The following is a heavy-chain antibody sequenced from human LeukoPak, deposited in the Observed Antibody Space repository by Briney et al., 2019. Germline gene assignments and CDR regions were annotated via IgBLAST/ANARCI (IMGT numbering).Heavy chain of an antibody. V-gene: IGHV1-46*01. CDR3: ARVPTYYDSSGYYSTDAFDI. CDR2: INPSGGST. D-gene: IGHD3-22*01. CDR1: GYTFTSYY. J-gene: IGHJ3*02. Sequence: ASVKVSCKASGYTFTSYYMHWVRQAPGQGLEWMGIINPSGGSTSYAQKFQGRVTMTRDTSTSTVYMELSSLRSEDTAVYYCARVPTYYDSSGYYSTDAFDIWGQGTMVTVPS.